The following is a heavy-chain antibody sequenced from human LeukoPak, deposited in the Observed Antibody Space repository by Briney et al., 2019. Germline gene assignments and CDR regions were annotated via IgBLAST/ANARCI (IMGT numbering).Heavy chain of an antibody. Sequence: SETLSPTCTVSGGSISSYYWNWIRQPAGKGLEWIGRIYTSGRTYYNPSLKSRVSMSVDTSKNQFSLKLSSVTAADTAVYYCARLSTVTTSFDYWGQGTLVTVSS. CDR2: IYTSGRT. CDR3: ARLSTVTTSFDY. J-gene: IGHJ4*02. CDR1: GGSISSYY. V-gene: IGHV4-4*07. D-gene: IGHD4-11*01.